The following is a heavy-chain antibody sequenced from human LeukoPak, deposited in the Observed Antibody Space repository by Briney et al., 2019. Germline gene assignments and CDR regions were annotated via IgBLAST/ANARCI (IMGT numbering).Heavy chain of an antibody. CDR1: GGTFSSYT. CDR2: IIPILGIA. D-gene: IGHD3-3*01. Sequence: ASVKVSCKASGGTFSSYTISWVRQAPGQGLEWMGRIIPILGIANYAQKFQGRVTITADKSTSTAYMELSGLRSEDTAVYYCARTAYSDFWSGYYYYYYYMDVWGKGTTVTVSS. CDR3: ARTAYSDFWSGYYYYYYYMDV. J-gene: IGHJ6*03. V-gene: IGHV1-69*02.